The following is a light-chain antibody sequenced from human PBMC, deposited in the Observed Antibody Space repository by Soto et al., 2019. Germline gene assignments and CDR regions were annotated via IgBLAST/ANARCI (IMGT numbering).Light chain of an antibody. CDR1: QTISNW. V-gene: IGKV1-5*03. J-gene: IGKJ2*01. CDR3: QHYNCYPYT. Sequence: DIQMTQSPSTLSASVGDRVTITCRASQTISNWLAWYQQRPGKAPNLLIYKASTLESGVSSRFSGSGSGTEFTLTISSLQPDDFATYYGQHYNCYPYTFGHGTQLEIK. CDR2: KAS.